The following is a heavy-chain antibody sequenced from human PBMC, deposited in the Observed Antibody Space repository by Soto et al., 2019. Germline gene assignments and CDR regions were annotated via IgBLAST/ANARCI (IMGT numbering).Heavy chain of an antibody. Sequence: GASVKVSCKASGYSFTGHYVHWMRQAPGQGLEWMGWINPGNGDTKYAQKFQGRVTMTRDTSISTHYMELSALKSDDTAVYYCARDMNPYYGPASPHGFFDYWGQGTLVTVSS. CDR1: GYSFTGHY. D-gene: IGHD3-10*01. V-gene: IGHV1-2*02. J-gene: IGHJ4*02. CDR2: INPGNGDT. CDR3: ARDMNPYYGPASPHGFFDY.